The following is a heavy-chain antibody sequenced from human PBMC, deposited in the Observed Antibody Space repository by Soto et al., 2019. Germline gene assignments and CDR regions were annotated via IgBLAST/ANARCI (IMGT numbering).Heavy chain of an antibody. V-gene: IGHV4-30-4*01. D-gene: IGHD3-22*01. CDR3: ARYNYYDSSAYYYAPRGDYYYGMDV. J-gene: IGHJ6*02. CDR2: IYCSGST. CDR1: GGSISSGDYY. Sequence: SETLSLTCTVSGGSISSGDYYWSWIRQPPGKGLEWIGYIYCSGSTYYNPSLKSRVTISVDTSTNQFSLKLSSVTAADTAVYYCARYNYYDSSAYYYAPRGDYYYGMDVWGQGTTVTVSS.